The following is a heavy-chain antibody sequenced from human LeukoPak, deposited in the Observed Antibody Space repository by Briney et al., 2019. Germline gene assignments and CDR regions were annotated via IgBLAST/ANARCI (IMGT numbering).Heavy chain of an antibody. Sequence: GASLKFSCKASDNSFTSYWHCWVHHVPGKGLEWMGIISPGDSNTRYSPSFQGQVTISADNSVSTAYLQWSSLKASDNAMDYCARHSSSYDDFWSGYYTGMSGDAFDIWGQGTMVTVSS. V-gene: IGHV5-51*07. CDR3: ARHSSSYDDFWSGYYTGMSGDAFDI. CDR1: DNSFTSYW. CDR2: ISPGDSNT. D-gene: IGHD3-3*01. J-gene: IGHJ3*02.